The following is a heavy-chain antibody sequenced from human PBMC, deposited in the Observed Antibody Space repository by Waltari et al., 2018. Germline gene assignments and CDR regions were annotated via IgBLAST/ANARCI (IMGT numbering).Heavy chain of an antibody. D-gene: IGHD6-13*01. CDR3: ASEVGYSSPLDY. CDR1: GFTFRSYS. CDR2: ISSSSMCI. V-gene: IGHV3-48*01. J-gene: IGHJ4*02. Sequence: EVQLVESGGGLVQPGGSLRLSCAASGFTFRSYSMNWVRQAPGKGLEGVSYISSSSMCIYYADAVKGRFTISRDNAKNSLYLQMNSLRAEDTAVYYCASEVGYSSPLDYWGQGTLVTVSS.